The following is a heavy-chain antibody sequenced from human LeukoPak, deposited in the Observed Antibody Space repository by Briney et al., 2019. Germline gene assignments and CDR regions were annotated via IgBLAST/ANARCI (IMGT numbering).Heavy chain of an antibody. CDR3: ARRIAAAGMTFDY. CDR1: GDTFSSYA. Sequence: GASVKVSCKASGDTFSSYAISWVRQAPGQGLEWMGRIIPIRGIANYAQKFQGRVTITADKSTSTAYMELSSLRSEDTAVYYCARRIAAAGMTFDYWGQGTLVTVSS. D-gene: IGHD6-13*01. V-gene: IGHV1-69*04. CDR2: IIPIRGIA. J-gene: IGHJ4*02.